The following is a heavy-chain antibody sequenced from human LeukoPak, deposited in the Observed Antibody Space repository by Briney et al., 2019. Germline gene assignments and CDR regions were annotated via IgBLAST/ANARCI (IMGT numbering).Heavy chain of an antibody. J-gene: IGHJ4*02. Sequence: SETLSLTCTVSGGSISSYYWGWIRQPPGKGLEWIGNIYYSGNTYYNPSLKSRVTISVDTSKNQFSLKLRSVSATDTAVYYCARRYGSGSYYFDYWGQGTLVTVSS. V-gene: IGHV4-39*01. CDR1: GGSISSYY. D-gene: IGHD3-10*01. CDR2: IYYSGNT. CDR3: ARRYGSGSYYFDY.